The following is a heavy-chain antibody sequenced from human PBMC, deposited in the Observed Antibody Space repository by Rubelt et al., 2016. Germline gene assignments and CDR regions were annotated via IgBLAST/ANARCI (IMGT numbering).Heavy chain of an antibody. CDR1: GYTLTELS. CDR2: LSYDGTNK. CDR3: ASEENWSGYFAFDY. V-gene: IGHV3-30*04. Sequence: QVQLVQSGAEVKKPGASVKVSCKVSGYTLTELSMHWVRQAPGKGLEWVAVLSYDGTNKYYTDSVKGRFTISRDNSKNTLYLQMNSLRAEDTAVYYCASEENWSGYFAFDYWGQGTLVTVSS. D-gene: IGHD3-3*01. J-gene: IGHJ4*02.